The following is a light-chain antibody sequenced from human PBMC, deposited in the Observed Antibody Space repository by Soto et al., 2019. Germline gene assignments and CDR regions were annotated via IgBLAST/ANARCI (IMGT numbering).Light chain of an antibody. V-gene: IGKV3-15*01. CDR2: GAS. J-gene: IGKJ1*01. Sequence: EIVLTQSPGTLSLSPGERATLSCSASQSVSSNHLAWYQQKPGQAPRLLIYGASTRATGIPARFSGSGSGTEFTLTISSLQSEDFAVYYCQQYNNWPPWTFGQGTKVDIK. CDR3: QQYNNWPPWT. CDR1: QSVSSN.